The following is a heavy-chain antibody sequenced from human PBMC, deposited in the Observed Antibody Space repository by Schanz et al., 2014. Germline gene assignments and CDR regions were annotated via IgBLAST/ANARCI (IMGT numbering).Heavy chain of an antibody. J-gene: IGHJ3*02. CDR1: GFSLDIFA. CDR2: INTGSNYI. V-gene: IGHV3-23*03. D-gene: IGHD3-10*01. CDR3: AKGRFGELSAFDI. Sequence: VQLVESGGGLVEPGGSLRLSCATSGFSLDIFAVSWVRQAPGKGLEWISFINTGSNYINYADSVKGRFTISRDNSKNTLYLQMNSLRAEDTAVYYCAKGRFGELSAFDIWGQGTMVTVSS.